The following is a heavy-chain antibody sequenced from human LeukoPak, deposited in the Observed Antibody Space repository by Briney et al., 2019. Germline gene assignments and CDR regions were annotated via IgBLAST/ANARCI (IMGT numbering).Heavy chain of an antibody. D-gene: IGHD3-3*01. CDR3: ARDQYDFWSGDDAFDI. J-gene: IGHJ3*02. CDR1: GFTFSSYW. CDR2: IKQDGSEK. V-gene: IGHV3-7*01. Sequence: GGSLRLSCAASGFTFSSYWMSWVRQAPGKGLEWVANIKQDGSEKYYVDSVKGRFTISRDNAKNSLYPQMNSLRAEDTAVYYCARDQYDFWSGDDAFDIWGQGTMVTVSS.